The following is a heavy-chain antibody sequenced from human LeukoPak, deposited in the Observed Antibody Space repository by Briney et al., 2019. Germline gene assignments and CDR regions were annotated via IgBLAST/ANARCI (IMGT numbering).Heavy chain of an antibody. Sequence: PSETLSLTCTVSGGSISSSSYYWGWIRQPPGKGLEWIGSIYYSGSTYYNPSLKSRVTISVDTSKNQFSLKLSSVTAADTAVYYCARRSIVGATSAGNAFDIWGQGTMVTVSS. J-gene: IGHJ3*02. CDR3: ARRSIVGATSAGNAFDI. V-gene: IGHV4-39*01. CDR2: IYYSGST. CDR1: GGSISSSSYY. D-gene: IGHD1-26*01.